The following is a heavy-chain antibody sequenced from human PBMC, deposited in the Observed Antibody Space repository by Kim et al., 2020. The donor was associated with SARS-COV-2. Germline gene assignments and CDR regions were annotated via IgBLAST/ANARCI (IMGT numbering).Heavy chain of an antibody. V-gene: IGHV4-34*01. CDR2: INHSEST. CDR3: ARYYYGSGSYYSGSY. J-gene: IGHJ4*02. CDR1: GRSFSGYY. D-gene: IGHD3-10*01. Sequence: SETLSLTCAVYGRSFSGYYWSWIRQPPGKGLGWMGEINHSESTNYNPTLKSRVTISVDTAKNQFSLKLSSVTAADTAVYYCARYYYGSGSYYSGSYSGQGTLVTVSS.